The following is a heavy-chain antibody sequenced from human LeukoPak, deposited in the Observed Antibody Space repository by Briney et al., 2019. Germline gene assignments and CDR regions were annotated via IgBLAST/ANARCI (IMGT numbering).Heavy chain of an antibody. Sequence: ASVKVSCKASGGTFSSYAISWVRQAPGQGLEWMGRIIPILGIANYAQKFQGRVTITADKSTSTAYMELSSLRSEDTAVYYCASSWVEPTRGIAAAGTPFDYWGQGTLVTVSS. D-gene: IGHD6-13*01. CDR3: ASSWVEPTRGIAAAGTPFDY. CDR1: GGTFSSYA. J-gene: IGHJ4*02. V-gene: IGHV1-69*04. CDR2: IIPILGIA.